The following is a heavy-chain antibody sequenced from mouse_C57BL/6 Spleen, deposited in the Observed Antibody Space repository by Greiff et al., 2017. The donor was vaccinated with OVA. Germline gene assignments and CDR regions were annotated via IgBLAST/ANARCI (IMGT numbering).Heavy chain of an antibody. J-gene: IGHJ3*01. CDR2: IRRTSSNYAT. CDR3: VREDCSTRGGFAY. D-gene: IGHD2-5*01. CDR1: GFTFNTYA. V-gene: IGHV10-3*01. Sequence: EVQLVESGGGLVQPKGSLKLSCAASGFTFNTYAMHWVRQAPGKGLEWVARIRRTSSNYATYYADSVKDRFTISRDDSQSMLYLQMNNLKTDDTAMYYCVREDCSTRGGFAYWGQGTLVTVSA.